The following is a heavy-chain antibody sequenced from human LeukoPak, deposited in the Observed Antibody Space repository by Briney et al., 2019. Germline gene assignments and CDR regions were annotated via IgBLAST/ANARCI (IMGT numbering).Heavy chain of an antibody. CDR1: GGSISSYY. J-gene: IGHJ4*02. Sequence: SETLSLTCTVSGGSISSYYWSWIRQPPGKGLDWIGYIYYSGSTNYNPSLKSRVTISVDTSKNQFSLKLSSVTAADTAVYYCARDLFRRSALGFWGQGTLVTVSS. D-gene: IGHD1-26*01. CDR3: ARDLFRRSALGF. V-gene: IGHV4-59*01. CDR2: IYYSGST.